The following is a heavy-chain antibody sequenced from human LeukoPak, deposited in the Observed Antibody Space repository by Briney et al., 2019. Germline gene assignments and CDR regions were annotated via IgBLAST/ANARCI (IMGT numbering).Heavy chain of an antibody. CDR1: GGLFTDHY. D-gene: IGHD3-22*01. J-gene: IGHJ4*01. CDR3: ARGRSAFDSTSYYYEI. Sequence: SETLSLTCAVYGGLFTDHYWSWIRQPPGKGLEWIGEINHSGSTNYNPSLKSRVTTSVDTSNNQFSLKLTSVTAADTAVYYCARGRSAFDSTSYYYEIWGRGILVTVSS. V-gene: IGHV4-34*01. CDR2: INHSGST.